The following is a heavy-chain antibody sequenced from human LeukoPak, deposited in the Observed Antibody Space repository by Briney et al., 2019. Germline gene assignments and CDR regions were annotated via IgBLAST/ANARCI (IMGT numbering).Heavy chain of an antibody. CDR2: ISGSGGST. V-gene: IGHV3-23*01. CDR3: AKALRADYMSFDI. Sequence: GGSLRLSCAASGLTFSTYAMSWVRQAPGKGLEWVSDISGSGGSTYSADSVKGRFTISRDNSKNTLYLQINSLRAEDTAVYYCAKALRADYMSFDIWGQGTMVTVSS. CDR1: GLTFSTYA. D-gene: IGHD4/OR15-4a*01. J-gene: IGHJ3*02.